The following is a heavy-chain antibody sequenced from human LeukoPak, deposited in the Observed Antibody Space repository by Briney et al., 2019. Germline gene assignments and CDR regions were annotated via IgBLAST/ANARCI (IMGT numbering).Heavy chain of an antibody. CDR3: AKSTSSWERVDY. CDR1: GFTFSSYA. Sequence: GGSLRLSCAASGFTFSSYAMSWVRQAQGKGLEWVSSISGNSGRTYYADSVKGRFSISRDNSNNTLYLQMNSLRAEDAAVYYCAKSTSSWERVDYWGQGTLVTVSS. V-gene: IGHV3-23*01. D-gene: IGHD6-13*01. CDR2: ISGNSGRT. J-gene: IGHJ4*02.